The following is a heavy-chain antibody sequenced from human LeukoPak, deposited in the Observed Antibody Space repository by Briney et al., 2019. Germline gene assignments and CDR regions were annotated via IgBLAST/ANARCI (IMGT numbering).Heavy chain of an antibody. CDR1: GGSISSSSYY. V-gene: IGHV4-39*07. J-gene: IGHJ4*02. CDR3: ARVGSYYPTFDY. D-gene: IGHD1-26*01. CDR2: IYYSGST. Sequence: SETLSLTWTVSGGSISSSSYYWGWIRQPTGKGREWIGSIYYSGSTYYNPSLKSRVTISVDTSKNQFSLKLSSVTAADTAVYYCARVGSYYPTFDYWGQGTLVTVSS.